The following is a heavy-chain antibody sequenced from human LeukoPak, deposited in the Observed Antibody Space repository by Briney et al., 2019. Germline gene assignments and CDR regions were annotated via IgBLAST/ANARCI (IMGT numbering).Heavy chain of an antibody. D-gene: IGHD3-10*01. CDR1: GFSFSTSW. CDR2: IKHDGSEK. CDR3: ARGRSITLLRGVAMSDGFDI. V-gene: IGHV3-7*02. J-gene: IGHJ3*02. Sequence: PGGSLRLSCAASGFSFSTSWMTWVRQAPGKGLQWVANIKHDGSEKYYVDSVKGRFTVSRDNAKNLLFLQMNGLRAEDTALYYCARGRSITLLRGVAMSDGFDIWGQGAMVAVSS.